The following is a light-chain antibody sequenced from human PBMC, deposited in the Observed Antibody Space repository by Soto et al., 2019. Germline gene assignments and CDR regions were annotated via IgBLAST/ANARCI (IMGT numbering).Light chain of an antibody. CDR1: QNIGSF. V-gene: IGKV1-39*01. CDR3: QQGSTTPIT. Sequence: DVVMTQSPDSLAVSLCERATITCRASQNIGSFLNWYQQKPGEAPRLLVYSAFRIQSGVPSRFNASGPGTDFTLSISSLKTEDFSTYYCQQGSTTPITFGLGTRLEIK. CDR2: SAF. J-gene: IGKJ5*01.